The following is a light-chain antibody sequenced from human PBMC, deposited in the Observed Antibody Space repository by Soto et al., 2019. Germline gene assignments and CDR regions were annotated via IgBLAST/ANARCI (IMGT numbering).Light chain of an antibody. CDR3: GADLGSGSNFVVV. CDR2: VGTGGMVG. V-gene: IGLV9-49*01. J-gene: IGLJ2*01. Sequence: QSVLTQPPSASASPGASVTLTCTLSSGYSNYKVDWYQQRPGKGPRFVMRVGTGGMVGSKGDGIPDRFSVLGSGLTRYLTIKNIQEEDESDYHCGADLGSGSNFVVVFGGGTKLTVL. CDR1: SGYSNYK.